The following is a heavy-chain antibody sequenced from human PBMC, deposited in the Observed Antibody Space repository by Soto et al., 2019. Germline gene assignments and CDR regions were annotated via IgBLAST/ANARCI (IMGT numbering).Heavy chain of an antibody. V-gene: IGHV4-34*01. CDR3: ARRRVRVPFDY. D-gene: IGHD1-1*01. CDR2: INHSGST. Sequence: QVQLQQWGAGLLKPSETLSLTCAVYGGSFSGYYWSWIRQPPGKGLEWIGEINHSGSTNYNPSLKSXXTXSXXTSKNQFSLKLSSVTAADTAVYYCARRRVRVPFDYWGQGTLVTVSS. CDR1: GGSFSGYY. J-gene: IGHJ4*02.